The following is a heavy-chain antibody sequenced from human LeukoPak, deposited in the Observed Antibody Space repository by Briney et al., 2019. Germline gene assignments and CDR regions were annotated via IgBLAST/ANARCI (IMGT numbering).Heavy chain of an antibody. J-gene: IGHJ4*02. CDR2: IKQDGSEK. Sequence: PGGSLRLSCAASGFTFSSYWMSWVRQAPGKGLEWVANIKQDGSEKYYVDSAKDRFTISRDNAKNSLYLQMNSLRAEDTAVYYCARGCTNGVCPLFDYWGQGTLVTVSS. D-gene: IGHD2-8*01. CDR3: ARGCTNGVCPLFDY. V-gene: IGHV3-7*01. CDR1: GFTFSSYW.